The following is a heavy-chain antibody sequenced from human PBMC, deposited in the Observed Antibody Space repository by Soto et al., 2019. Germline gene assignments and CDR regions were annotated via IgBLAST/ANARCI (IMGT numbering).Heavy chain of an antibody. D-gene: IGHD2-15*01. CDR1: GFTFSSYA. CDR3: AKDRGGNYPYYYMDV. V-gene: IGHV3-23*01. J-gene: IGHJ6*03. Sequence: PGGSLRLSCAGSGFTFSSYAMSCVRQAPGKGLEWVSAISGSGGSTYYADSVKGRFTISRDNSKNTLYLQMNSLRAEDTAVYYCAKDRGGNYPYYYMDVWGKGTTVTVSS. CDR2: ISGSGGST.